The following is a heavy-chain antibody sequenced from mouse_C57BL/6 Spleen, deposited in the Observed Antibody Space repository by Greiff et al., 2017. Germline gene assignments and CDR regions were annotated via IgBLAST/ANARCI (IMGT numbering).Heavy chain of an antibody. D-gene: IGHD2-4*01. CDR2: INPNNGGT. V-gene: IGHV1-26*01. Sequence: EVQLQQSGPELVKPGASVKISCKASGYTFTDYYMNWVKQSHGKSLEWIGDINPNNGGTSYNQKFKGKATLTVDKSSSTAYMELRSLTSEDSAVYYCARCRYDYDYFDYWGQGTTLTVSS. J-gene: IGHJ2*01. CDR1: GYTFTDYY. CDR3: ARCRYDYDYFDY.